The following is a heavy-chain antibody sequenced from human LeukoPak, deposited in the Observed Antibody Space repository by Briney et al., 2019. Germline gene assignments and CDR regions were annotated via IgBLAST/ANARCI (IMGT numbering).Heavy chain of an antibody. CDR1: GFTFSSYS. CDR2: ISSSSSYI. CDR3: ARGADGVSSNSRGWFDP. J-gene: IGHJ5*02. D-gene: IGHD2-15*01. Sequence: GGSLRLSCAASGFTFSSYSMNWVRQAPGKGLEWVSSISSSSSYIYYADSVKGRFTISIDNAKNSLYLQMNSLRAEDTAVYSCARGADGVSSNSRGWFDPWGQGTLVTVSS. V-gene: IGHV3-21*01.